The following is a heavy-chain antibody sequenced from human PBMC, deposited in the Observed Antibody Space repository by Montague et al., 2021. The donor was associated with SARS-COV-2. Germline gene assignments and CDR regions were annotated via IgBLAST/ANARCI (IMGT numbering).Heavy chain of an antibody. V-gene: IGHV4-39*01. Sequence: SETLSLTCTVSGGSISSDSFYWGWLRQPPGKGLEWIGPIYHSGGTYNGPSLKRRFSISVDTSKDQFSLKVTSVTAADTAVYYCARRPGTFGAAFDIWGLGTMVTVSS. CDR1: GGSISSDSFY. J-gene: IGHJ3*02. CDR3: ARRPGTFGAAFDI. CDR2: IYHSGGT. D-gene: IGHD3-10*01.